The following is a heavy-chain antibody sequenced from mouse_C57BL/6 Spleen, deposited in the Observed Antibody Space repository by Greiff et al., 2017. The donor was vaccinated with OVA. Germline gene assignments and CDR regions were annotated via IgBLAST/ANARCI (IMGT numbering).Heavy chain of an antibody. CDR1: GYTFTSYW. CDR3: ARLDYYGSSYYAMDY. CDR2: IYPSDSET. Sequence: QVQLQQPGAELVRPGSSVKLSCKASGYTFTSYWMDWVKQRPGQGLEWIGNIYPSDSETHYNQKFKDKATLTVDKSSSTAYMQLSSLTSEDSAVYYCARLDYYGSSYYAMDYWGRGTSVTVSS. J-gene: IGHJ4*01. D-gene: IGHD1-1*01. V-gene: IGHV1-61*01.